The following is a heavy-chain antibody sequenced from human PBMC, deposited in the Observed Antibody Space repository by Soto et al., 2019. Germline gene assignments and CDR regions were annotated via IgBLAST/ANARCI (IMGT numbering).Heavy chain of an antibody. CDR3: ARGAHNYSYYYGMDV. V-gene: IGHV1-69*01. CDR2: IIPIFGTA. J-gene: IGHJ6*02. CDR1: GGTYSSYA. Sequence: QVQLVQSGAEVQKPGSSVKVSCKASGGTYSSYAISWVRQATGQGLEWMGGIIPIFGTANYAQKFQGRVTITADEYTSTAYMELSSLRSEDTAVYYCARGAHNYSYYYGMDVWGQGTTVTVSS.